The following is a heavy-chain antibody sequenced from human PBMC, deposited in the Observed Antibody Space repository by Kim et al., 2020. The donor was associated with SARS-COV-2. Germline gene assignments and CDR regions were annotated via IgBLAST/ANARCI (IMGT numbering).Heavy chain of an antibody. J-gene: IGHJ3*02. CDR3: AREDRDMTTVYGGDAFDI. V-gene: IGHV1-46*01. CDR1: GYTFTSYY. D-gene: IGHD4-17*01. CDR2: INPSGGST. Sequence: ASVKVSCKASGYTFTSYYMHWVRQAPGQGLEWMGIINPSGGSTSYAQKFQGRVTMTRDTSTSTVYMELSSLRSEDTAVYYCAREDRDMTTVYGGDAFDIWGQGTMVTVSS.